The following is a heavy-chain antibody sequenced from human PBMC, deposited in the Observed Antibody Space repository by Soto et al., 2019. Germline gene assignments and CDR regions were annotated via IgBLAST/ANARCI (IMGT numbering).Heavy chain of an antibody. Sequence: SETLSLTCTVSGGSISSSSYYWGWIRQPPGKGLEWIGSIYYSGSTYYNPSLKSRVTISVDTSKNQFSLKLSSVTAADTAVYYCASSTVLGYSYGTFHYWGQGTLVTVSS. CDR3: ASSTVLGYSYGTFHY. CDR1: GGSISSSSYY. D-gene: IGHD5-18*01. CDR2: IYYSGST. J-gene: IGHJ4*02. V-gene: IGHV4-39*01.